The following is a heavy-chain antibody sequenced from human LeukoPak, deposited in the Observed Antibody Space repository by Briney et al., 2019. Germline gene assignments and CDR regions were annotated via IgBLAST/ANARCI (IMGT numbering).Heavy chain of an antibody. V-gene: IGHV4-34*01. Sequence: PETLSLTCGVYGGSFSGCYWSWIRQPPGKGLEWIGEINHSGSTNYNPSLKSRVTISVDTSKNQFSLKLSSVTAADTAVYYCARDVDGLIDYWGQGTLVTVSS. CDR3: ARDVDGLIDY. J-gene: IGHJ4*02. CDR1: GGSFSGCY. D-gene: IGHD3-16*01. CDR2: INHSGST.